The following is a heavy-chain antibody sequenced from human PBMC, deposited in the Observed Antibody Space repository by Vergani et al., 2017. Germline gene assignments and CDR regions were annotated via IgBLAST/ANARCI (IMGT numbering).Heavy chain of an antibody. CDR1: GFTFSSHA. D-gene: IGHD5-12*01. J-gene: IGHJ6*02. Sequence: EVQLLQSEGAVVQPGASLRLSCVASGFTFSSHAMSWVRQGHGQGLEWVSSIKNTGDSTHYADSVKGRFTISRDNSKNTLYLQMNSLRVEDTAVYYCAKANARNSGYEYLYYYHAMDVWGQGTTVTVSS. CDR2: IKNTGDST. V-gene: IGHV3-23*01. CDR3: AKANARNSGYEYLYYYHAMDV.